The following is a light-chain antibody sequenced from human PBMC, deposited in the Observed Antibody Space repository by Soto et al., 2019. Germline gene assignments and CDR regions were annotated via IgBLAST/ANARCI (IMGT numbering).Light chain of an antibody. CDR2: DVR. CDR1: NSDVGGYNR. Sequence: QSALTQPASVSGSPGQSITISCTGTNSDVGGYNRVSWFQQHPGKAPKLMMYDVRNRSPGVSHRFSGSKSGNTASLTISGIQAGDEADYYCSSYTSSKTQVFGTGTKVTVL. CDR3: SSYTSSKTQV. V-gene: IGLV2-14*01. J-gene: IGLJ1*01.